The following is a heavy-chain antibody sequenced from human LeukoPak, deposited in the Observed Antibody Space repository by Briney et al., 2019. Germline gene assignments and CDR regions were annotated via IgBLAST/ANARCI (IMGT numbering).Heavy chain of an antibody. CDR2: INHSGST. CDR3: ARVVYRGQYFDY. V-gene: IGHV4-34*01. CDR1: GGSFSGYY. D-gene: IGHD1-26*01. Sequence: SETLSLTCAVYGGSFSGYYWSWIRQPPGKGLEWIGEINHSGSTNYNPSLKSRVTISVDTSKNQFSLKLSSVTAADTAVYYCARVVYRGQYFDYWGQGALVTVSS. J-gene: IGHJ4*02.